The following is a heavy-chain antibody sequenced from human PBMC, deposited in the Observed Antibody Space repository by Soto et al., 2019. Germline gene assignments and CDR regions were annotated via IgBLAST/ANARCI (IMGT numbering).Heavy chain of an antibody. Sequence: GEYLKISCKGSGYSFTSYWISCVRQMPGKGLEWMGRIDPSDSYTNYSPSFQGHVTISADKSISTAYLQWSSLKASDTAMYYCARRAGTAMVMVDPWGQGTLVTVSS. J-gene: IGHJ5*02. CDR2: IDPSDSYT. CDR3: ARRAGTAMVMVDP. CDR1: GYSFTSYW. D-gene: IGHD5-18*01. V-gene: IGHV5-10-1*01.